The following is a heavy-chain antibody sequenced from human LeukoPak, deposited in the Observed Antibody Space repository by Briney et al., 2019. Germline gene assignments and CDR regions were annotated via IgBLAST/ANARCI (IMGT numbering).Heavy chain of an antibody. CDR1: GFTFSTYW. J-gene: IGHJ4*02. V-gene: IGHV3-7*01. CDR3: AREYDSSGYYWGYFDY. D-gene: IGHD3-22*01. Sequence: GGSLRLSCAASGFTFSTYWMSWVRQAPGKGLEWVANIKEDASEIYYVDSVKGRFTISRDNARNSLYLQMNSLRAEDTAVYYCAREYDSSGYYWGYFDYWGQGTLVTVSS. CDR2: IKEDASEI.